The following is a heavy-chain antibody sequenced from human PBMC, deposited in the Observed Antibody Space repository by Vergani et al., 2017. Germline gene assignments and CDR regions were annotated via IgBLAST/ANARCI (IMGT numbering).Heavy chain of an antibody. CDR3: AKDPSEGAIAVAGNHFDY. CDR2: RTDDGSNT. Sequence: QVQLVESGGGGGKQGREGRGEGEEEGGTGRREGRNGGSQARGKGRERGAVRTDDGSNTYYADSVKGRFTISRDNSKNTLYLQMNSLRAEDTAVYYCAKDPSEGAIAVAGNHFDYWGQGTLVTVSS. D-gene: IGHD6-19*01. V-gene: IGHV3-30*18. CDR1: GGTGRREG. J-gene: IGHJ4*02.